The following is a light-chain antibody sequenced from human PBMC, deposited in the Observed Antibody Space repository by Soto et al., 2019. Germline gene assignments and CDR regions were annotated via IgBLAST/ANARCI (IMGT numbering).Light chain of an antibody. CDR1: SSDVGGYNY. CDR3: SSYAGSNNWV. J-gene: IGLJ2*01. CDR2: EVS. V-gene: IGLV2-8*01. Sequence: QPVLTQPPSASGSPGQSVTISCNGTSSDVGGYNYVSWYQQHPGKAPKLMIYEVSKRPSGVPDRFSGSKSGNTASLTVSGLQAEDEADYYCSSYAGSNNWVFGGGTKLTVL.